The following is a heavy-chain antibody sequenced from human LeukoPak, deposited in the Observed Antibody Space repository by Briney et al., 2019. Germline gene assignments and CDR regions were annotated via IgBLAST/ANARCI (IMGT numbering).Heavy chain of an antibody. CDR3: AREKTVTTMVADYYYGMYV. CDR2: IYYSGST. CDR1: GGSISSYY. Sequence: SETLSLTCTVSGGSISSYYWSWIRQPPGKGLEWIGYIYYSGSTNYNPSLKSRVTISVDTSKNQFSLKLSSVTAADTAVYYCAREKTVTTMVADYYYGMYVWGQGTTVTVSS. J-gene: IGHJ6*02. V-gene: IGHV4-59*01. D-gene: IGHD4-17*01.